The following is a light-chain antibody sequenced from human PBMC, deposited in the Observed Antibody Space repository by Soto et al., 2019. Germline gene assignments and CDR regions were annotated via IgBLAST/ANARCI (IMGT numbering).Light chain of an antibody. Sequence: DIQMTQSPSSLSASVGDRVTITCRASQSISTYLNWYQQKPGEAPKLLIFVASNLRSGVPSWFSGSGSGTDFTLTISSLQPDDFATYYCQQSYYTPLLTFGGGTKVDVK. CDR3: QQSYYTPLLT. J-gene: IGKJ4*01. V-gene: IGKV1-39*01. CDR1: QSISTY. CDR2: VAS.